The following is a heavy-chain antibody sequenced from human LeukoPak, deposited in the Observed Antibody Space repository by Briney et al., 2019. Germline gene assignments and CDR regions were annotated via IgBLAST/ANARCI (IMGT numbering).Heavy chain of an antibody. J-gene: IGHJ4*02. CDR1: GFTFDDYA. V-gene: IGHV3-30-3*01. CDR2: ISYDGSNK. CDR3: ASGYSSGWYYFDY. D-gene: IGHD6-19*01. Sequence: GGSLRLSCAASGFTFDDYAMHWVRQAPGKGLEWVAVISYDGSNKYYADSVKGRFTISRDNSKNTLYLQMNSLRAEDTAVYYCASGYSSGWYYFDYWGQGTLVTVSS.